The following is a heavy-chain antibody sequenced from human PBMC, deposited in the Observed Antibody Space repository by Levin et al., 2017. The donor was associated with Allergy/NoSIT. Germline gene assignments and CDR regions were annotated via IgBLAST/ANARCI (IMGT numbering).Heavy chain of an antibody. Sequence: PSETLSLTCTVSGGSISSGGYYWSWIRQHPGKGLEWIGYIYYSGSTYYNPSLRGRVTISVDTSKNQFSLRLSSVTAADTAVYYCARYYYASGSYSSRYYDMDVWGKGTTVTVS. V-gene: IGHV4-31*03. D-gene: IGHD3-10*01. CDR2: IYYSGST. J-gene: IGHJ6*03. CDR1: GGSISSGGYY. CDR3: ARYYYASGSYSSRYYDMDV.